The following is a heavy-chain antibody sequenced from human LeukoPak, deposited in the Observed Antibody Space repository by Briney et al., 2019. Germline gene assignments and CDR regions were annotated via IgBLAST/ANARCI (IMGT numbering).Heavy chain of an antibody. J-gene: IGHJ4*02. V-gene: IGHV3-23*01. Sequence: PGGSQRLSCAASGFTFSSYAMSWVRQAPGKGLEWVSAISGSGGSTYYADSVKGRFTISRDNSKNTLYLQMNSLRAEDTAVYYCAKGIVGATRKINFFDYWGQGTLVTVSS. CDR2: ISGSGGST. CDR3: AKGIVGATRKINFFDY. D-gene: IGHD1-26*01. CDR1: GFTFSSYA.